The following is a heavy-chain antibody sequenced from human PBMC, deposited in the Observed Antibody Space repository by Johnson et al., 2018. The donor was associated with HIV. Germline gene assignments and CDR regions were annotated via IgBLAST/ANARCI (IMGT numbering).Heavy chain of an antibody. V-gene: IGHV3-30*14. CDR2: ISYDGSSK. J-gene: IGHJ3*02. CDR3: ARLPSWRGAFDI. CDR1: GFTFSSYA. D-gene: IGHD3-10*01. Sequence: QVQLVESGGGVVQPGRSLRLSCAASGFTFSSYAMHWVRQAPGKGLEWVAVISYDGSSKYYADSVKGRFTISRDNSQNTLYLQMNSLRAEDTAVYYCARLPSWRGAFDIWGQGTMVTVSS.